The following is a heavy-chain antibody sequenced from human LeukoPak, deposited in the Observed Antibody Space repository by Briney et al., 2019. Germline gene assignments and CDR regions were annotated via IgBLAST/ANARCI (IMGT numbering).Heavy chain of an antibody. CDR3: GGSSSWYPAEYFQH. J-gene: IGHJ1*01. V-gene: IGHV4-31*03. D-gene: IGHD6-13*01. CDR1: GGSISSGGYY. CDR2: IYYSGST. Sequence: PSQTLSLTCTVSGGSISSGGYYWSWSRQHPGKGLEWIGYIYYSGSTYYNPPLKSRVTISVDTSKNQFSLKLSSVTAADTAVYYCGGSSSWYPAEYFQHWGQGTLVTVSS.